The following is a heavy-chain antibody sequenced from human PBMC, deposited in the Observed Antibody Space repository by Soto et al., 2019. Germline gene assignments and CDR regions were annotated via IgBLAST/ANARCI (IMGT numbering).Heavy chain of an antibody. CDR2: ISYDGSNK. J-gene: IGHJ6*02. CDR1: GFTFSSYG. Sequence: GGSLILSCAASGFTFSSYGMHGVRQAPGKGLEWVAVISYDGSNKYYADSVKGRFTISRDNSKNTLYLQMNSLRAEDTAVYYCAKGRLRFLGGYYYYGMDVWCQATTVTVS. D-gene: IGHD3-3*01. CDR3: AKGRLRFLGGYYYYGMDV. V-gene: IGHV3-30*18.